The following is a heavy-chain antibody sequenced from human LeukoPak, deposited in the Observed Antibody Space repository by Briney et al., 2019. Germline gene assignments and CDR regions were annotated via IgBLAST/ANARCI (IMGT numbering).Heavy chain of an antibody. CDR2: ISYDGSNK. D-gene: IGHD1/OR15-1a*01. J-gene: IGHJ4*02. CDR1: GFTFSSYG. CDR3: AFNNNFKY. V-gene: IGHV3-30*03. Sequence: GRSLRLSCAASGFTFSSYGMHWVRQAPGKGLEWVAVISYDGSNKYYADSVKGRFTISRDNSKNTLYLQMNSLRAEDTAVYYCAFNNNFKYWGQGTLVIVSS.